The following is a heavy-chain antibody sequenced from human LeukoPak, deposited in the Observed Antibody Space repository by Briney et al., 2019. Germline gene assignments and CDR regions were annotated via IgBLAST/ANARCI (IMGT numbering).Heavy chain of an antibody. J-gene: IGHJ6*03. CDR1: GGTFSSYA. CDR3: ARRSRSGLLSPADYMDV. Sequence: ASVKVSCKASGGTFSSYAISWVRQAPGQGLEWMGGIIPIFGTANYAQKFQGRVTITADESTSTAYMELSSLRSEDTAVYYCARRSRSGLLSPADYMDVWGKGTTVTVSS. D-gene: IGHD1-26*01. CDR2: IIPIFGTA. V-gene: IGHV1-69*13.